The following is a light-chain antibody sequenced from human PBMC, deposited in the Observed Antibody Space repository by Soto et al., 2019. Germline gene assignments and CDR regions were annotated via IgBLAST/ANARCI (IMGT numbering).Light chain of an antibody. CDR1: INDVGGYNY. CDR2: QVT. J-gene: IGLJ1*01. CDR3: MSYAGGNRFV. Sequence: QSVLTQPPSASGSPGQSVTISCAGTINDVGGYNYVSWYQQHPGKVPQLMIYQVTKRPSGVPDRFSASKSDTTASLTTSGLQAEDEGDYYCMSYAGGNRFVFGTGTKVTVL. V-gene: IGLV2-8*01.